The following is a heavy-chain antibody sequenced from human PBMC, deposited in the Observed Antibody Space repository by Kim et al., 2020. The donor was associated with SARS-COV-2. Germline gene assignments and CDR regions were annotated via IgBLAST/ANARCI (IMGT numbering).Heavy chain of an antibody. J-gene: IGHJ4*02. Sequence: AAPVEGRFTISRDDSKNTLYLQMNSLKTEDTAVYYCTTGYYYDSSGYYDYWGQGTLVTVSS. D-gene: IGHD3-22*01. V-gene: IGHV3-15*01. CDR3: TTGYYYDSSGYYDY.